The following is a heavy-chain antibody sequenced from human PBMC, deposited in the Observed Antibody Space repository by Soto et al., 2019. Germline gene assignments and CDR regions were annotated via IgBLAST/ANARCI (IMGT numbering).Heavy chain of an antibody. CDR1: GGTFSSYA. CDR3: ARDKLGYYDSSGYYRVSVPPDYYYGMDV. D-gene: IGHD3-22*01. CDR2: IIPIFGTA. Sequence: QVQLVQSGAEVKKPGSSVKVSCKASGGTFSSYAISWVRQAPGQGLEWMGGIIPIFGTANYAQKFQGRVTITAVESTSTAYMELSSLRSEDTAVYYCARDKLGYYDSSGYYRVSVPPDYYYGMDVWGQGTTVPVSS. V-gene: IGHV1-69*01. J-gene: IGHJ6*02.